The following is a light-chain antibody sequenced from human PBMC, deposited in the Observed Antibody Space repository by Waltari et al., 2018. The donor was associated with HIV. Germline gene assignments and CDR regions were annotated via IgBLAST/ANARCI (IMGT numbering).Light chain of an antibody. J-gene: IGKJ4*01. CDR3: QQRSNGPLT. CDR1: QSISIY. V-gene: IGKV3-11*01. CDR2: AAS. Sequence: EIVSTHSPPTLSFSPGERAPLSCRASQSISIYLAWYHHKAGQAPRVLIYAASKWATGVPIRFSGSGSGTEFTLIISSLEPEDFAVYFCQQRSNGPLTFGGGTKVDI.